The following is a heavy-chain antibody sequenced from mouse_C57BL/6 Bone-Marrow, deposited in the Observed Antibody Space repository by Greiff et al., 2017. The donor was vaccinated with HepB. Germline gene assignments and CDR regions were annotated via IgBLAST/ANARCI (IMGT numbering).Heavy chain of an antibody. CDR3: ARAPRGYYVYFDY. J-gene: IGHJ2*01. V-gene: IGHV5-4*03. D-gene: IGHD2-3*01. Sequence: EVMLVESGGGLVKPGGSLKLSCAASGFTFSSYAMSWVRQTPEKRLEWVATISDGGSYTYYPDNVKGRFTISRDNAKNNLYLQMSHLKSEDTAMYYCARAPRGYYVYFDYWGQGTTLTVSS. CDR1: GFTFSSYA. CDR2: ISDGGSYT.